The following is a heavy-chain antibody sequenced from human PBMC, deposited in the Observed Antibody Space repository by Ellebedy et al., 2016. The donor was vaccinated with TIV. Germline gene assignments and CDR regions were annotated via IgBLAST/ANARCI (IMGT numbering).Heavy chain of an antibody. CDR1: GYTFTGYY. V-gene: IGHV1-2*02. Sequence: ASVKVSXKASGYTFTGYYMHWVRQAPGQGLEWMGWINPNSGGTNYAQKFQGRVTMTRDTSISTAYMELSRLRSDDTAVYYCARGYRLPERGYSYGYDYWGQGTLVTVSS. CDR2: INPNSGGT. J-gene: IGHJ4*02. D-gene: IGHD5-18*01. CDR3: ARGYRLPERGYSYGYDY.